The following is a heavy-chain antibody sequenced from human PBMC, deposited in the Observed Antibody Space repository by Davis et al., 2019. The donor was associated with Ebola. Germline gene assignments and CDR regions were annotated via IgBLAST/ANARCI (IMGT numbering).Heavy chain of an antibody. V-gene: IGHV3-21*01. D-gene: IGHD4-23*01. J-gene: IGHJ6*02. CDR2: ISSSSSYI. CDR3: ARGTTVVTTTQDYNYGMDV. Sequence: GGSLRLSCAASGFTFSSYSMNWVRQAPGKGLEWVSSISSSSSYIYYADSVKGRFTISRDNAKNSLYLQMNSLRAEDTAVYYCARGTTVVTTTQDYNYGMDVWGQGTTVTVSS. CDR1: GFTFSSYS.